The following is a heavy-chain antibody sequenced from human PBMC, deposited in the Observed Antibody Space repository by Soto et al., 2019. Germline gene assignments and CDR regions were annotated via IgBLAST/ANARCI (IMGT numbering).Heavy chain of an antibody. J-gene: IGHJ1*01. CDR1: GYTLTELS. CDR3: TAYYTSCYFAYGACADYFQH. D-gene: IGHD2-2*01. Sequence: GASVKVSCKVSGYTLTELSMHWVGQAPGKGLEWMGGFDPEDGETIYAQKFQGRVTMTEDTSTDTAYMELSSLRSEDTDVYYCTAYYTSCYFAYGACADYFQHWGQGTLVTVSS. V-gene: IGHV1-24*01. CDR2: FDPEDGET.